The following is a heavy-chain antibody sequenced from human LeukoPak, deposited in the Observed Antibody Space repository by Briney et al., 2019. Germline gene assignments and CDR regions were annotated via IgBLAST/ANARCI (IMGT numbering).Heavy chain of an antibody. CDR1: SDSISSYSYY. J-gene: IGHJ6*03. Sequence: SETLSLTCTVSSDSISSYSYYWGWIRQSPEKGLEWIGSINYSGSTYYKPSLKSRLTISVDTSKNRFSLKLSSVTAADTAVYYCARDKGTTVTTGSSYYYYYYMDVWGKGTTVTISS. V-gene: IGHV4-39*02. CDR3: ARDKGTTVTTGSSYYYYYYMDV. CDR2: INYSGST. D-gene: IGHD4-17*01.